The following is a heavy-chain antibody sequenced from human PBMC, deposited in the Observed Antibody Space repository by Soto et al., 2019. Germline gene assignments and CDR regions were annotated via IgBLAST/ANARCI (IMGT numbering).Heavy chain of an antibody. J-gene: IGHJ3*02. CDR1: GFLFSTST. D-gene: IGHD1-1*01. V-gene: IGHV3-33*08. CDR2: ILSRGRDI. Sequence: QAQLVQSGGGMVHPGRSLRLSCEASGFLFSTSTLNWVRRAPGKGLEWVAEILSRGRDIYYADSVKGRFTVSRDNSKNALYLQMNRLGADDTALYYCARVAAFNWNNAFDIWGQGTMVGVSS. CDR3: ARVAAFNWNNAFDI.